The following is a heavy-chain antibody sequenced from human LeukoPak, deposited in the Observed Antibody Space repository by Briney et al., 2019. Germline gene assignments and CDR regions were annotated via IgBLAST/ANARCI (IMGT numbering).Heavy chain of an antibody. CDR1: GGSISSGSYY. V-gene: IGHV3-43D*03. CDR3: AKDSDRSYHLRVFDY. D-gene: IGHD1-26*01. Sequence: PSETLSLTCTVSGGSISSGSYYWSWVRQAPGKGLEWVSLISWDGGSTYYADSVKGRFTISRDNSKNSLYLQMNSLRAEDTALYYCAKDSDRSYHLRVFDYWGQGTLVTVSS. J-gene: IGHJ4*02. CDR2: ISWDGGST.